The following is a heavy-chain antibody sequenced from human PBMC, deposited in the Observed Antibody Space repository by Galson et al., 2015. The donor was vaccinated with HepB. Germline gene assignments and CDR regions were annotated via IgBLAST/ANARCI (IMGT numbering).Heavy chain of an antibody. CDR1: GFTFSSYS. D-gene: IGHD6-19*01. CDR3: AGLGHSSGWYDPLRGY. J-gene: IGHJ4*02. Sequence: SLRLSCAASGFTFSSYSINWVRQAPGKGLEWVSSISSSSSYIYYADSVKGRFTISRDNAKNSLYPQMSSLRAEDTAVYYCAGLGHSSGWYDPLRGYWGQGTLVTVSS. V-gene: IGHV3-21*01. CDR2: ISSSSSYI.